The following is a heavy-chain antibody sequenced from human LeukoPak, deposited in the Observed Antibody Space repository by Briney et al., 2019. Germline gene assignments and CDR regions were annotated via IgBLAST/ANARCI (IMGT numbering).Heavy chain of an antibody. CDR3: ARDREAGTRTGDVFDI. J-gene: IGHJ3*02. V-gene: IGHV3-48*02. Sequence: GGSLRLSCAASGFTFSSYSMSWIRQAPGKGLEWVSYISGNGGSTHYADSVKGRFTISRDNAKNSLYLQMNSLRDEDTAVFYCARDREAGTRTGDVFDIWGQGTMVTVSS. CDR2: ISGNGGST. CDR1: GFTFSSYS. D-gene: IGHD3-10*01.